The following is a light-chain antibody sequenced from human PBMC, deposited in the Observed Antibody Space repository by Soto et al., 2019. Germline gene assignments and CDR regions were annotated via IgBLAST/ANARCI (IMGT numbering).Light chain of an antibody. V-gene: IGKV3-20*01. J-gene: IGKJ1*01. CDR2: GAS. Sequence: EVVLTQSPGNLSLSPGERATLSCRASQSVSNNYLAWYQQKPGQAPRLLIYGASNRATGIPDRFSGSGSGTDFTLTISRLEPEDFAVYYCQQYGSSGTFGQGTKVDIK. CDR3: QQYGSSGT. CDR1: QSVSNNY.